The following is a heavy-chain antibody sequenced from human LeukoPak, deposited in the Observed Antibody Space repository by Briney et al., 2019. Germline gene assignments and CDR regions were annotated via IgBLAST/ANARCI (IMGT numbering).Heavy chain of an antibody. D-gene: IGHD3-22*01. J-gene: IGHJ4*02. CDR2: IWYDGSNK. V-gene: IGHV3-33*01. Sequence: PGRSLRLSCAASGFTFSSYGMHWVRQAPGKGLEWVAVIWYDGSNKCYADSVKGRFTISRDNSKNTLYLQMNSLRAEDTAVYYCARGKWLLPYYFDYWGQGTLVTVSS. CDR1: GFTFSSYG. CDR3: ARGKWLLPYYFDY.